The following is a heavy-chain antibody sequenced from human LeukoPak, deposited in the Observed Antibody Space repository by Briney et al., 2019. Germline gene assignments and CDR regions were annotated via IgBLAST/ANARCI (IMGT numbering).Heavy chain of an antibody. D-gene: IGHD4-17*01. CDR3: ARGSTVKGAYYYYGMDV. CDR2: IYNSGGT. Sequence: SETLSLTCTVSGDSMSSDSMSSYYWSWIRQPPGKGLEWIGYIYNSGGTRYNPSLKSRVTISIDTSKNQFSLKLSSVTAADTAVYYCARGSTVKGAYYYYGMDVWGQGTTVTVSS. V-gene: IGHV4-61*01. J-gene: IGHJ6*02. CDR1: GDSMSSDSMSSYY.